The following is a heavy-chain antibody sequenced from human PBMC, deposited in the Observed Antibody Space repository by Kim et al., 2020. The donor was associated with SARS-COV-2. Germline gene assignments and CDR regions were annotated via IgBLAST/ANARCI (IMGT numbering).Heavy chain of an antibody. J-gene: IGHJ4*02. CDR3: ARMRGAAAGPEYFDY. CDR2: IYSGGST. Sequence: GGSLRLSCAASGFTVSSNYMSWVRQAPGKGLEWVSVIYSGGSTYYADSVKGRFTISRDNSKNTLYLQMNSLRAEDTAVYYCARMRGAAAGPEYFDYWGQGTLVTVSS. V-gene: IGHV3-53*01. CDR1: GFTVSSNY. D-gene: IGHD6-13*01.